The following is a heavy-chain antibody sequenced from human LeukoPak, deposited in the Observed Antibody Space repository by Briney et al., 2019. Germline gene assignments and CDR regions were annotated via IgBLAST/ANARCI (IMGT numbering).Heavy chain of an antibody. CDR3: ARRAYSGSYYWFDP. CDR2: IYYSGST. V-gene: IGHV4-39*01. D-gene: IGHD1-26*01. J-gene: IGHJ5*02. CDR1: DASISGYY. Sequence: PSETLSLTCTVSDASISGYYWGWIRQPPGKGLEWIGSIYYSGSTYYNPSLKSRVTISVDTSKNQFSLKLSSVTAADTAVYYCARRAYSGSYYWFDPWGQGTLVTVSS.